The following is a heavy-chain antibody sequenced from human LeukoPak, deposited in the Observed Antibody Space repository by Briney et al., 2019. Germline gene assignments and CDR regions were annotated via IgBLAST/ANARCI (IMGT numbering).Heavy chain of an antibody. Sequence: GKXLRLSCAASGFTFTNYGMHWVRQAPGKELEWVAVIWYDGSKKYYADSVKGRFTISRDNSKNTVYMQMNSMRVEDTAVYYCVKDDGRVKGHIDYWGQGTPVTVS. CDR1: GFTFTNYG. J-gene: IGHJ4*02. CDR2: IWYDGSKK. D-gene: IGHD5-24*01. CDR3: VKDDGRVKGHIDY. V-gene: IGHV3-33*06.